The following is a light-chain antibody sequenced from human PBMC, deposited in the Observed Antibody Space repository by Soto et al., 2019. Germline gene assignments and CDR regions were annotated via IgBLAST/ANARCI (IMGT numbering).Light chain of an antibody. J-gene: IGKJ1*01. Sequence: EIVMTQSPATLSVSPGERASLSCRASQSISSNLAWYQQKPGQAPRLLIYDASTRATGIPARFSGSGSGTEFTLTISSLQSEDFAVYYCQQYTNWPQTFRQVTKV. V-gene: IGKV3-15*01. CDR2: DAS. CDR1: QSISSN. CDR3: QQYTNWPQT.